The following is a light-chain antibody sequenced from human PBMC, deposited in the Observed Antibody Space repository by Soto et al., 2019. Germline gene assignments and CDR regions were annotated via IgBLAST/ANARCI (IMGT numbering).Light chain of an antibody. Sequence: EIVLTQAPATLSLSPGERPTLSCRASQSVSSNLAWYQQKPGQAPRLXXYDASNRATGIPARFSGSGSGTDFTLTISSLETEDFAVYYCQQRSNWPPITFGQGTRLEIK. J-gene: IGKJ5*01. CDR3: QQRSNWPPIT. V-gene: IGKV3-11*01. CDR1: QSVSSN. CDR2: DAS.